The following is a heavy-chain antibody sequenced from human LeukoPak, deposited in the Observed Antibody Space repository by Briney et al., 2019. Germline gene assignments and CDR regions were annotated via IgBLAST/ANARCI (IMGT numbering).Heavy chain of an antibody. Sequence: ASVKVSCKVSGYTLTELSMHWVRQAPGKGLEWMGGFDPEDGETIYAQKFQGRVTMTEDTSTDTAYMELSSLRSEDTAVYYCATDIRGSWYGVAILGYWGQGTLVTVSS. CDR2: FDPEDGET. CDR3: ATDIRGSWYGVAILGY. CDR1: GYTLTELS. J-gene: IGHJ4*02. D-gene: IGHD6-13*01. V-gene: IGHV1-24*01.